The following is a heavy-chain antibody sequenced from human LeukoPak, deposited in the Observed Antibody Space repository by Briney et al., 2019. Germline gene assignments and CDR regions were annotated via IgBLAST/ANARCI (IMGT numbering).Heavy chain of an antibody. CDR3: ARERTEFGYYYYYGMDV. CDR1: GFTFSSYA. J-gene: IGHJ6*02. V-gene: IGHV3-30-3*01. CDR2: ISYDGSNK. D-gene: IGHD3-10*01. Sequence: PGGSLRLSCAASGFTFSSYAMHWVRQAPGKGLEWVAVISYDGSNKYYADSVKGRFTISRDNSKNTLYLQMSSLRAEDTAVYYCARERTEFGYYYYYGMDVWGQGTTVTVSS.